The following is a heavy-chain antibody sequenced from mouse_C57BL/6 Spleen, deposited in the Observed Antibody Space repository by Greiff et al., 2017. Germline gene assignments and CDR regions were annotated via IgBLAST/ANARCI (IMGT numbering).Heavy chain of an antibody. V-gene: IGHV1-74*01. Sequence: VQLQQPGAELVKPGASVKVSCKASGYTFTSYWMHWVKQRPGQGLEWIGRIHPSDSDTNYNQNFKGKATSTVAKSSSTAYMQLSSLTSEDSAVYDCAMASYCNYGAYWGQGTLVTVSA. CDR1: GYTFTSYW. J-gene: IGHJ3*01. CDR2: IHPSDSDT. D-gene: IGHD2-10*01. CDR3: AMASYCNYGAY.